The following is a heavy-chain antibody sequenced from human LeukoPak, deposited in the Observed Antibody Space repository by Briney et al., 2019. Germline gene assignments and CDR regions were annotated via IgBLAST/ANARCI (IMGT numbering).Heavy chain of an antibody. CDR1: GGSISSGGYY. D-gene: IGHD5-24*01. V-gene: IGHV4-31*03. J-gene: IGHJ4*02. CDR2: IYYSGST. CDR3: AREVAEGYKNVQLTL. Sequence: SETLSLTCTVSGGSISSGGYYWSWIRQHPGKGLEWIGYIYYSGSTYYNPSLKSRVTISVDTSKNQFSLKLSSVTAADTAVYYCAREVAEGYKNVQLTLWGQGTLVIVSS.